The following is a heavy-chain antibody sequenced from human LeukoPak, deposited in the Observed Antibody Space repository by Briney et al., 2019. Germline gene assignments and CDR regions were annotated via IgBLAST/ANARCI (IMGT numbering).Heavy chain of an antibody. D-gene: IGHD1-26*01. CDR3: AKRNTGSYSDFFDF. J-gene: IGHJ4*02. Sequence: PGGSLRLSCAASGFTFNTYSMNWVRQAPGKGLEWISSISSSSNSIYYADSVKGRFTISRDNSKSTVYLQMHSLRAEDTALYYCAKRNTGSYSDFFDFWGQGTRVTVSS. CDR1: GFTFNTYS. CDR2: ISSSSNSI. V-gene: IGHV3-21*04.